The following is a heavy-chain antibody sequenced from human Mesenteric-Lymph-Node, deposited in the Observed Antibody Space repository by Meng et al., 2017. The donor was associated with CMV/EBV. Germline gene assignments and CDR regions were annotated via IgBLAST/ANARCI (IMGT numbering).Heavy chain of an antibody. V-gene: IGHV3-21*01. J-gene: IGHJ2*01. CDR1: GFTFSDYS. Sequence: GGSLRLSCAASGFTFSDYSMNWVRQAPGKGLEWVSSISSGSRSIYYADSLKGRFTVSRDNAKNSVYLQMNSLRAEDTAMYYCTRAYEQWLPYWYFDLWGRGTRVTVSS. CDR2: ISSGSRSI. CDR3: TRAYEQWLPYWYFDL. D-gene: IGHD6-19*01.